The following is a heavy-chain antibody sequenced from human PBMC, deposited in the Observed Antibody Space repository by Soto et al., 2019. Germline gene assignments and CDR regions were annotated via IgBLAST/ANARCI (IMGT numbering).Heavy chain of an antibody. Sequence: QVQLQESGPGLVKPSETLSLTCTVSGGSISSYYWSWIRRPPGKGLEWIGYIYYSGITNYNPSLKSRVTISVDTSKNQFSLKLSSVTAADTAVYYCARYKSNYYYGMDVWGLGTTVTVSS. CDR3: ARYKSNYYYGMDV. CDR1: GGSISSYY. J-gene: IGHJ6*02. D-gene: IGHD1-20*01. V-gene: IGHV4-59*01. CDR2: IYYSGIT.